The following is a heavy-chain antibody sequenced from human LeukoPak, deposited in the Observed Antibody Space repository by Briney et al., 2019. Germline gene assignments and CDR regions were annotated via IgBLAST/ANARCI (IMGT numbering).Heavy chain of an antibody. D-gene: IGHD2-2*01. V-gene: IGHV4-59*01. CDR3: ARDRGSTSWPNYWYFDL. CDR1: GGSISSYY. J-gene: IGHJ2*01. CDR2: IYYSGST. Sequence: PSETLSLTCTVSGGSISSYYWSWTRQPPGEGVGWIGYIYYSGSTNYNPSLKSRVTISVDTSKNQFSLKLSSVTAADTAVYYCARDRGSTSWPNYWYFDLWGRGTLVTVSS.